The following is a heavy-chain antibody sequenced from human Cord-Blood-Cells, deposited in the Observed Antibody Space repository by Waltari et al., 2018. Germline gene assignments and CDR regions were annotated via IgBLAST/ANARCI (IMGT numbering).Heavy chain of an antibody. Sequence: QLQLQESGPGLVKPSETLSLTCTVSGGSISSSSYYWGWIRQPPGKGLEWIGSIYYSGSTYYIPSRKSRVTISVDTSKNQFSRKLSSVTAADTAVYYCARATISGSYFDDWGQGTLVTVSS. CDR2: IYYSGST. D-gene: IGHD1-26*01. CDR3: ARATISGSYFDD. J-gene: IGHJ4*02. CDR1: GGSISSSSYY. V-gene: IGHV4-39*01.